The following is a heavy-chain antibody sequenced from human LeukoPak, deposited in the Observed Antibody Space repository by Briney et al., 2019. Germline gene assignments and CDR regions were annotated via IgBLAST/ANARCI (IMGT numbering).Heavy chain of an antibody. J-gene: IGHJ4*02. CDR1: VSSISSGYY. Sequence: SETLSLTCSVSVSSISSGYYWGWIRQPPGAGLEWIGSTFHTGSSYSNPSLRSRLSISVDTSKNHFSLNLMSVTAADTAVYYCVRDVTQRDTLTGHYWGYYFDYWGQGTLVTVSS. V-gene: IGHV4-38-2*02. CDR3: VRDVTQRDTLTGHYWGYYFDY. CDR2: TFHTGSS. D-gene: IGHD3-9*01.